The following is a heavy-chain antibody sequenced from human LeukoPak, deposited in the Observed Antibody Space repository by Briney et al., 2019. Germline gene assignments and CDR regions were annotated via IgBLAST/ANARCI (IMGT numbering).Heavy chain of an antibody. CDR1: GFTFSNYA. D-gene: IGHD5-24*01. V-gene: IGHV3-23*01. J-gene: IGHJ4*02. Sequence: GGSLRLSCAASGFTFSNYAMTWVRQAPGKGLEWVSSISGIGSNIYYADSVKGRSTISRDNSKNTLHVQMNSLRAEDTAIYYCATNRDGYNYWGQGTLVTVSS. CDR3: ATNRDGYNY. CDR2: ISGIGSNI.